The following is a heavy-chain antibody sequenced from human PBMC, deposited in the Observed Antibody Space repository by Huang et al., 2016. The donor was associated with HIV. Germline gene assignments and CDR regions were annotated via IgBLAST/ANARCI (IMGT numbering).Heavy chain of an antibody. D-gene: IGHD3-3*01. V-gene: IGHV3-23*01. CDR2: MSGRGGNT. CDR1: GFTFNSYA. Sequence: EVQLLESGGGLVQPGGSLRLSCAASGFTFNSYAMSWVRQAPVKGLEWVSSMSGRGGNTYYADSGKGRCTISRDNAKNTLFLQMSGLRAEDTAVYYCSRDDFWSGYSDYYGLDVWGQGTTVTVSS. J-gene: IGHJ6*02. CDR3: SRDDFWSGYSDYYGLDV.